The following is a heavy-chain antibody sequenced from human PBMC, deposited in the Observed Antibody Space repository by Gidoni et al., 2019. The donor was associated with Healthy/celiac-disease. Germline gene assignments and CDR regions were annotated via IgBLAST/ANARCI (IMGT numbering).Heavy chain of an antibody. CDR3: AKARSRPGIAVAGNDY. D-gene: IGHD6-19*01. CDR2: ISGSGGST. CDR1: GFTFSSYA. Sequence: EVQLVESGGGLVQPGGSLRLSCAASGFTFSSYAMSWVRQAPGKGLEWVSAISGSGGSTYYADSVKGRFTISRDNSKNTLYLQMNSLRAEDTAVYDCAKARSRPGIAVAGNDYWGQGTLVTVSS. J-gene: IGHJ4*02. V-gene: IGHV3-23*04.